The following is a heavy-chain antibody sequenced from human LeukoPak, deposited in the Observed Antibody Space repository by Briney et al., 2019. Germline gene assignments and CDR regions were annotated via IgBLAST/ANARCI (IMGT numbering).Heavy chain of an antibody. CDR3: VQFELDY. CDR1: GYTFTSYG. CDR2: INPNTGGT. Sequence: ASVKVSCKASGYTFTSYGISWVRQAPGQGLGWMGWINPNTGGTNYAQKFQGRVTMTRDTSISTAYMDLSRLRSDDTAVYYCVQFELDYWGQGTLVTVSS. D-gene: IGHD1-7*01. J-gene: IGHJ4*02. V-gene: IGHV1-2*02.